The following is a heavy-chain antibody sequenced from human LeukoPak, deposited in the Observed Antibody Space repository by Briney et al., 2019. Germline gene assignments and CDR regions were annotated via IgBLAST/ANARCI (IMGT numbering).Heavy chain of an antibody. CDR3: ARGVRGVIITEFDY. Sequence: GASVKVSCKASGYTFSNYGFTWVRQAPGQGLEWMGWISPYNGNTNYAQELQGRVTMTTDTSTNTAYMELRSLRSDDTAVYYCARGVRGVIITEFDYWGQGTLVTVSS. V-gene: IGHV1-18*01. J-gene: IGHJ4*02. CDR1: GYTFSNYG. D-gene: IGHD3-10*01. CDR2: ISPYNGNT.